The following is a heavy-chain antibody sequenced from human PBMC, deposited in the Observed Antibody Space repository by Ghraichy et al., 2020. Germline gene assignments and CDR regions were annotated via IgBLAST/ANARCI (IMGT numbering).Heavy chain of an antibody. CDR1: GYTFTGYY. V-gene: IGHV1-2*02. CDR3: ATFGFLGATIEFLDY. D-gene: IGHD1-26*01. Sequence: ASVKVSCKASGYTFTGYYMHWVRQAPGQGLEWMGWINPNSGGTNYAQKFQGRVTMTRDTSISTAYMELSRLRSDDTAVYYCATFGFLGATIEFLDYWGQGTLVTVSS. CDR2: INPNSGGT. J-gene: IGHJ4*02.